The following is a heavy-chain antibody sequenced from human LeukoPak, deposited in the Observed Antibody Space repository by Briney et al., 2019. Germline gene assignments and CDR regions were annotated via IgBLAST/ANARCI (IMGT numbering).Heavy chain of an antibody. J-gene: IGHJ5*02. CDR2: IYTSGST. CDR3: ARDLLWFGEIHNWFDP. Sequence: SETLSLTCTVSGGSISSGSYYWSWIRQPAGKGLEWIGRIYTSGSTNYNPSLKSRVTISVDTSKNQFSLKLSSVTAADTAVYYCARDLLWFGEIHNWFDPWGQGTLVTVSS. CDR1: GGSISSGSYY. V-gene: IGHV4-61*02. D-gene: IGHD3-10*01.